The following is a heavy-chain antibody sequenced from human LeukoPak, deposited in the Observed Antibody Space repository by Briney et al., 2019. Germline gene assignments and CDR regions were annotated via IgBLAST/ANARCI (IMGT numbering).Heavy chain of an antibody. CDR1: GFTFSSYS. Sequence: GGSLRLSCAASGFTFSSYSMNWVRQAPGKGLEWVSSISSSSSYIYYADSVKGRFTISRDNAKNSLYLQMNSLRAEDTAVYYCAKEPRSRLGYCSSTSCYSYYFDYWGQGTLVTVSS. CDR3: AKEPRSRLGYCSSTSCYSYYFDY. V-gene: IGHV3-21*01. CDR2: ISSSSSYI. D-gene: IGHD2-2*01. J-gene: IGHJ4*02.